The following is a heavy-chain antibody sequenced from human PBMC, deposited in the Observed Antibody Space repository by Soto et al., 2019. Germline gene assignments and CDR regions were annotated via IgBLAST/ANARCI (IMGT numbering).Heavy chain of an antibody. CDR2: IKQDGSEK. V-gene: IGHV3-7*04. J-gene: IGHJ6*02. Sequence: EVQLVESGGGLVQPGGSLRLSCAASGFTFSSYWMSWVRQAPGKGLEWVANIKQDGSEKSYVDSVKGRFTISRDNAKNSLYLQMNSLRAEDTAVYYCATDYGDYNYYYYHGMDVWGQGTTVTVSS. D-gene: IGHD4-17*01. CDR1: GFTFSSYW. CDR3: ATDYGDYNYYYYHGMDV.